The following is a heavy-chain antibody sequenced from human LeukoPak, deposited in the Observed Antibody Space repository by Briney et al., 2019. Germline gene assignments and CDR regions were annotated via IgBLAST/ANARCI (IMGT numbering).Heavy chain of an antibody. J-gene: IGHJ4*02. V-gene: IGHV4-59*08. CDR1: GGSMSYYY. CDR3: ARHESKDGYRGFDY. CDR2: IYRSGST. Sequence: SETLSLTCTVSGGSMSYYYWSWIRQPPGKGLEWIGYIYRSGSTNYNPSLKSRVTISVDRSKKLFSLSLSSMTAADTAVYYCARHESKDGYRGFDYWGQGTLVTVSS. D-gene: IGHD5-24*01.